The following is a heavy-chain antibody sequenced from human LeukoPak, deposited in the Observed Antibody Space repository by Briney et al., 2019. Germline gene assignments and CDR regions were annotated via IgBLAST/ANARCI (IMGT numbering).Heavy chain of an antibody. J-gene: IGHJ6*03. CDR1: GGSISSYY. D-gene: IGHD6-6*01. CDR3: ARGRYSSSSPTYYYYYMDV. V-gene: IGHV4-4*07. Sequence: SETLSLTCTVSGGSISSYYWSWIRQPAGKGLEWIGRIYTSGSTNYNPPLKSRVTMSVDTSKNQFSLKLSSVTAADTAVYYCARGRYSSSSPTYYYYYMDVWGKGTTVTVSS. CDR2: IYTSGST.